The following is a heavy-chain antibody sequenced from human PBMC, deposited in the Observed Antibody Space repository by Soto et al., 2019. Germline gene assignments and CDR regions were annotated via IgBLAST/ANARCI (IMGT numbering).Heavy chain of an antibody. J-gene: IGHJ6*02. V-gene: IGHV4-59*08. CDR3: ARQGFGPLHGLVDV. D-gene: IGHD3-10*01. CDR1: GGSIGSYY. Sequence: QVQLQESGPGLVKPSETLSLSCTVSGGSIGSYYWSWFRQSPGKRMEWIGYVHHSWGSSYNPSLQSRVAISIDSSKSQFSLKVTSVTATTTAVYYCARQGFGPLHGLVDVWGQGTTVTVSS. CDR2: VHHSWGS.